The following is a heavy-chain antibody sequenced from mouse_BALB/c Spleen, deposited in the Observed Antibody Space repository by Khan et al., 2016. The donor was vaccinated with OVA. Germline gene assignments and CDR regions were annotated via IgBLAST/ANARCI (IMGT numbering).Heavy chain of an antibody. Sequence: QVRLQQSGPGLVAPSQSLSITCTVSGFSLSRYNIHWVRQPPGKGLEWLGMIWGGGGTDYNSTLKSRLSISKDNSKSQVFLKMNSLQTDDTAMYYCARAYYRYDGYYAMDYWGQGTSFTVSS. J-gene: IGHJ4*01. CDR2: IWGGGGT. CDR1: GFSLSRYN. CDR3: ARAYYRYDGYYAMDY. V-gene: IGHV2-6-4*01. D-gene: IGHD2-14*01.